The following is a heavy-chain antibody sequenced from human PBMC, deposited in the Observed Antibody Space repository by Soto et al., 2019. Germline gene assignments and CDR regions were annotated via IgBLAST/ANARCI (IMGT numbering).Heavy chain of an antibody. CDR2: IIPILGIA. CDR3: ARIAAAGYYYYYGMDV. CDR1: GGTFSSYT. D-gene: IGHD6-13*01. V-gene: IGHV1-69*02. J-gene: IGHJ6*02. Sequence: GASVKVSCKASGGTFSSYTISWVRQAPGQGLEWMGRIIPILGIANYAQKFQGRVTITADKSTSTAYMELSSLRSEDTALYYCARIAAAGYYYYYGMDVWGQGTTVTVSS.